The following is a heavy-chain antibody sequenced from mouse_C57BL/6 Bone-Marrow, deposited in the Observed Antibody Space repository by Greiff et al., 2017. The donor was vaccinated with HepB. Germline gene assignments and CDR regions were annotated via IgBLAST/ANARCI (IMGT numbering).Heavy chain of an antibody. J-gene: IGHJ3*01. V-gene: IGHV1-82*01. D-gene: IGHD2-4*01. Sequence: QVQLQQSGPELVKPGASVKISCKASGYAFSSSWMNWVKQRPGKGLEWIGRIYPGDGDTNYNGKFKGKATLTADKSSSTAYMQLSSLTSEDSVVYFCARRGDYPWFAYWGQGTLVTVSA. CDR2: IYPGDGDT. CDR1: GYAFSSSW. CDR3: ARRGDYPWFAY.